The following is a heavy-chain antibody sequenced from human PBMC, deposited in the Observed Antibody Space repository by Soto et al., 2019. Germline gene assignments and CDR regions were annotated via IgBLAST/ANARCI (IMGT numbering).Heavy chain of an antibody. V-gene: IGHV3-23*01. CDR1: GFTFSNYA. Sequence: EVQMLESGGDLVQPGGSLRLSCAASGFTFSNYAMSWVRQAPGKGLEWVSAIGHSGDDTNYADSVKGRFNISRDNSKNTLYLQMNSLRAEDTAVYYCAKDWPGTRTPGLDCWGQGTLVTVSS. J-gene: IGHJ4*02. CDR2: IGHSGDDT. CDR3: AKDWPGTRTPGLDC. D-gene: IGHD1-1*01.